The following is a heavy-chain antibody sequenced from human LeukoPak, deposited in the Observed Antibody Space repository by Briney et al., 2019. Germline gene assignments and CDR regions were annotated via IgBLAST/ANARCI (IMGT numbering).Heavy chain of an antibody. CDR1: GFTFGDYA. D-gene: IGHD1-14*01. J-gene: IGHJ4*02. CDR2: IRSKAYGGAT. CDR3: TRDPIRMFFDY. V-gene: IGHV3-49*04. Sequence: GGSLRLSCTASGFTFGDYAMSWVRQAPGKGLEWVGFIRSKAYGGATEYAASVKGRFTISRDDSKSIAYLQMNSLKTEDTAVYYCTRDPIRMFFDYWGQGTLVTVSS.